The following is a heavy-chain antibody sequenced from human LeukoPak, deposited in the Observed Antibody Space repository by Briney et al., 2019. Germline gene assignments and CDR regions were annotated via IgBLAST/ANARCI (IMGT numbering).Heavy chain of an antibody. CDR3: ARGGYSSSVGWFDP. CDR2: IIPILGIA. V-gene: IGHV1-69*04. D-gene: IGHD6-13*01. CDR1: GGTFSSYA. Sequence: SVXVXXXASGGTFSSYAISWXRQAPGQGLEXXXRIIPILGIANYAQKFQGRVTITADKSTSTAYMELSSLGSEDTAVYYCARGGYSSSVGWFDPWGQGTLVTVSS. J-gene: IGHJ5*02.